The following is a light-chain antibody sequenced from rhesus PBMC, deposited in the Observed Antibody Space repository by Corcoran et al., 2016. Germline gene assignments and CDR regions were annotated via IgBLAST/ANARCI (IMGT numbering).Light chain of an antibody. CDR3: QQYNSALT. J-gene: IGKJ3*01. CDR1: QGISSY. CDR2: SAS. Sequence: DIQMTQSPSSLSASVGDTVTITCRASQGISSYLAWYQQKPGKAPKPLIYSASNLESGVPSRFSGSGSGTECTLTISSLQPEDFATYYCQQYNSALTFGPGTKLDIK. V-gene: IGKV1-37*01.